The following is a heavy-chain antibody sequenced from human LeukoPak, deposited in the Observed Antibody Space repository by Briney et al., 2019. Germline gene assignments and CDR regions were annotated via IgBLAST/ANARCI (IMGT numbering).Heavy chain of an antibody. V-gene: IGHV4-59*01. J-gene: IGHJ6*03. D-gene: IGHD1-26*01. CDR2: IYYSGST. CDR1: GGSISSYY. Sequence: SETLSLTCTVSGGSISSYYWSWIRQPPGKGLEWIGYIYYSGSTNYNPSLKSRVTISVDTSKNQFSLKLSSVTAADTAVYYCARGIGGDSGSYYPLYYYYYYMDVCGKGTTVTVSS. CDR3: ARGIGGDSGSYYPLYYYYYYMDV.